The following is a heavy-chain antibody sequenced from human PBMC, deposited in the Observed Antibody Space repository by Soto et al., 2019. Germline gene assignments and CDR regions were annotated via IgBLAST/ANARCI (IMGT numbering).Heavy chain of an antibody. V-gene: IGHV3-7*01. Sequence: GSLRLSCAASGFIFRNFWMDWVRQAPGKGLEWVANISPDGREKHYVDSVKGRFTISRDNAKNSLYLQMSSLTAEDSALYYCSRSLDSWGQGTRVTVSS. CDR3: SRSLDS. J-gene: IGHJ4*02. CDR1: GFIFRNFW. CDR2: ISPDGREK.